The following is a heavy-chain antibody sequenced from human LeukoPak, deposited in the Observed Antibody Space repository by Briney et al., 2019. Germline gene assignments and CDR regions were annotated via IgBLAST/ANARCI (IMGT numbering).Heavy chain of an antibody. J-gene: IGHJ3*02. CDR2: SVVGSGNT. Sequence: PGTSVKVSCKASGFTFTSSAMQWVRQARGQGLEGIGWSVVGSGNTNYAQKFQERVTITRDMSTSTAYMELSSLRSEDTAVYYCAASPGYCSGGSCYNDAFDIWGQGTMVTVSS. D-gene: IGHD2-15*01. CDR3: AASPGYCSGGSCYNDAFDI. V-gene: IGHV1-58*02. CDR1: GFTFTSSA.